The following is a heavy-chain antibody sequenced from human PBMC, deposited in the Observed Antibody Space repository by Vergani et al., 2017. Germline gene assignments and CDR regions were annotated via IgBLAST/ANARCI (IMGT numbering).Heavy chain of an antibody. CDR3: ARGNYYGSGTYVDP. V-gene: IGHV3-74*01. D-gene: IGHD3-10*01. Sequence: EVQLVESGGGLVQPGGSLRLSCAASGFTFSSYWMHCVRQAPGKGLVWVSRINNDGSSTSYADSVKGRFTISRDTSKNTLHLQINNLRVEDTAVYSCARGNYYGSGTYVDPWGQGTLVTVSS. J-gene: IGHJ5*02. CDR2: INNDGSST. CDR1: GFTFSSYW.